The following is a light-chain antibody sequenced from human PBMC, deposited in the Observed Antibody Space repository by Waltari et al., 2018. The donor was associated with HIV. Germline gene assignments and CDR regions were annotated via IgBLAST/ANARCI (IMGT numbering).Light chain of an antibody. CDR2: KNN. V-gene: IGLV1-47*01. Sequence: QSVLTQPPSASGTPGQRVTISCSGSSSNIGRNYVYWYQQLPGTAPKLLIYKNNQRPSGVPDRFSGSKSGTSASLAISGLRSEDDADYYCATWDDSLSGPVFGGGTKLTVL. CDR1: SSNIGRNY. CDR3: ATWDDSLSGPV. J-gene: IGLJ3*02.